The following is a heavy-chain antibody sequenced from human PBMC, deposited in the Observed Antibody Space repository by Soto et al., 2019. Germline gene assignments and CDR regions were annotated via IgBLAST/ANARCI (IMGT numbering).Heavy chain of an antibody. D-gene: IGHD2-15*01. CDR1: GFIFSNAW. V-gene: IGHV3-15*07. J-gene: IGHJ3*02. CDR3: TTVLGPSYCSGGDCYYAFDI. CDR2: IKSKTHGGTT. Sequence: GGSLRLSCAASGFIFSNAWMNWVRQAPGKGLEWVGRIKSKTHGGTTDHAAPVKGRFTISRDDSKNTVYLQMSSLKTEDTAVYYCTTVLGPSYCSGGDCYYAFDIWGQGRMVTVSS.